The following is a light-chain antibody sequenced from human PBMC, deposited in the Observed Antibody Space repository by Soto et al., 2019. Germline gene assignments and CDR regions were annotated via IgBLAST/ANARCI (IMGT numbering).Light chain of an antibody. CDR2: DVS. CDR3: CAYGGNTLL. CDR1: RSDVGTYNY. J-gene: IGLJ2*01. Sequence: LAQPRSVSGSPGQSVTFSCTGTRSDVGTYNYVSWYQQHPGKAPKVMIFDVSKRPSGVPDRFSGSKSGNTASLTISGLQADDEADYYCCAYGGNTLLFGGGTKVTV. V-gene: IGLV2-11*01.